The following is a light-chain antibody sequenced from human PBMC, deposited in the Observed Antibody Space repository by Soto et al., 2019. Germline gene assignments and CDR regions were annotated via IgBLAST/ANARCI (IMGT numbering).Light chain of an antibody. V-gene: IGKV3-20*01. CDR1: QSVGFSY. CDR3: QQCGVSPRT. J-gene: IGKJ1*01. Sequence: EIVLTQSPGTLSLSPGERATLSCRASQSVGFSYLAWYQQKPGQAPRLLIYGVSTRATGIPDRFSGSGSGTCFTLTISRLEPEDFAVYYCQQCGVSPRTFGQGTKVEI. CDR2: GVS.